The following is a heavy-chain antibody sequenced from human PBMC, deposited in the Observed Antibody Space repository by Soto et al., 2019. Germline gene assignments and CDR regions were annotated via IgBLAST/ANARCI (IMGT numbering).Heavy chain of an antibody. J-gene: IGHJ4*02. CDR1: GFRLTTNP. Sequence: QVQLVESGGGVVQPGTSLRLSCEASGFRLTTNPMHWVRQAPGKGLEWVAVISYDGNTKFYADSVKGRFTISRDVSMNMLYLQMNGLRPEDTAIYYCAGEVFVFDSKTYLGGNDYWGQGTLVSVS. CDR2: ISYDGNTK. D-gene: IGHD1-1*01. V-gene: IGHV3-30-3*01. CDR3: AGEVFVFDSKTYLGGNDY.